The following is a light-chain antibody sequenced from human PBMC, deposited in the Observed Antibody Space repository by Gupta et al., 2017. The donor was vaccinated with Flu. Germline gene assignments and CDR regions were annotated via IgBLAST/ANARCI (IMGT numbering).Light chain of an antibody. V-gene: IGKV1-5*03. CDR2: KTS. Sequence: DIQMSHSPSTLSVSVGDTVTITCRASQSLSSWLAWYRQKPGKAPDLLIYKTSPLHSGIPSRFSGSGSGTEFTLTISNLQPDDFATYYCQQYKSYPYTFGEGTKVEIK. J-gene: IGKJ2*01. CDR1: QSLSSW. CDR3: QQYKSYPYT.